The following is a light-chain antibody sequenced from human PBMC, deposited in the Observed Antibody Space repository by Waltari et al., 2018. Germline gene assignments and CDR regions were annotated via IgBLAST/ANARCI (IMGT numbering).Light chain of an antibody. CDR2: SND. CDR1: NSNIGTHP. J-gene: IGLJ3*02. Sequence: QSVLTQTPSASGTPGQSVTISCSANNSNIGTHPVNWYQHLPGTAPKLLIYSNDERPSGVPDRLSGSKSGTSASLAISGLQSEDEANYYCAAWDDSLVGWVFGGGTKLTVL. CDR3: AAWDDSLVGWV. V-gene: IGLV1-44*01.